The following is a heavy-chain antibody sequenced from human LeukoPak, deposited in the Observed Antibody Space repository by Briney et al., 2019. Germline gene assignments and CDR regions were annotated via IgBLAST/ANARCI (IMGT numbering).Heavy chain of an antibody. CDR2: ISSGGTT. Sequence: PGGSLRLSCAASGFTASSYAMSWVRQAPGGGLEWVSAISSGGTTYYADSVKGRFAISRDDSKNTLYLQMSSLRAEDTAVYYCVKDWASGNYFDYWGQGTLVTVSS. CDR1: GFTASSYA. J-gene: IGHJ4*02. D-gene: IGHD1-14*01. CDR3: VKDWASGNYFDY. V-gene: IGHV3-23*01.